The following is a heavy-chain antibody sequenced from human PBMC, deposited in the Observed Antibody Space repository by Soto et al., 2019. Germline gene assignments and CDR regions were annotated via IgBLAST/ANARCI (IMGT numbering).Heavy chain of an antibody. CDR3: ARGGWRHIDY. D-gene: IGHD3-3*01. CDR2: IYYSGST. Sequence: SETLSLTCTASGGSISVYYWSWIRQPPGKGLEWIGYIYYSGSTNYNPSLKSRVTISVDTSKNQFSLKLSSVTAADTAVYYCARGGWRHIDYWGQGTLVTVSS. CDR1: GGSISVYY. J-gene: IGHJ4*02. V-gene: IGHV4-59*08.